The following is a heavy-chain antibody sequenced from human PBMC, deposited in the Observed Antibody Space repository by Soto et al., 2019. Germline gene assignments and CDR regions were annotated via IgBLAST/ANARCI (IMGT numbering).Heavy chain of an antibody. CDR1: GFIFSSYG. V-gene: IGHV3-NL1*01. D-gene: IGHD1-1*01. CDR2: LYDVDGS. J-gene: IGHJ3*01. Sequence: GSLRLSCAASGFIFSSYGMHWVRQAPGKGLEWVSALYDVDGSFYSDSVKGRFTTSSDSSKTTVYLQMNDLRPADTAVYYCATWHEREHAYDVWGQGTTVTVSS. CDR3: ATWHEREHAYDV.